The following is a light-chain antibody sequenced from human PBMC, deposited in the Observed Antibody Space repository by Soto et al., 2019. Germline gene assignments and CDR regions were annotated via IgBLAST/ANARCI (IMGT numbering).Light chain of an antibody. CDR3: QQYDSLPYT. CDR2: DAS. CDR1: QSISNW. Sequence: DIQMTQSPSTLSASVGDRVTITCRASQSISNWLAWYQQKPGKAPKLLIYDASSLESGVPSRFSGSGSGTEFTLTISSLQPDDFATYFCQQYDSLPYTFGQGTKLEI. V-gene: IGKV1-5*01. J-gene: IGKJ2*01.